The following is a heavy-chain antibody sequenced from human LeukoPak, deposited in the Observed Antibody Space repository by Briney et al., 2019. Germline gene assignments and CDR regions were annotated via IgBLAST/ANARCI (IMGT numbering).Heavy chain of an antibody. CDR2: IYYNGGT. CDR3: ARHGVNYYFDY. D-gene: IGHD2-8*01. J-gene: IGHJ4*02. Sequence: PSETLSLTCTVSGGSISSSSYFWGWIRQPPGKGLEWIGSIYYNGGTYYNPPLKSRITISVDTSENHFSLKLSSVTAADTAVYYCARHGVNYYFDYWGQGTLVTVSS. CDR1: GGSISSSSYF. V-gene: IGHV4-39*01.